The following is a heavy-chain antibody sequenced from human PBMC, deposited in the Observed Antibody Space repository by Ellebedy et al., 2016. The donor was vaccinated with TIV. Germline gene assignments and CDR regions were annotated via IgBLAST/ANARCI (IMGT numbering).Heavy chain of an antibody. CDR1: GGTFSSYA. CDR3: ASAPRGVRGVIRIYYYYGMDV. Sequence: SVKVSCXASGGTFSSYAISWVRQAPGQGLEWMGGIIPIFGTANYAQKFQGRVTITADESTSTAYMELSSLRSEDTAVYYCASAPRGVRGVIRIYYYYGMDVWGQGTTVTVSS. D-gene: IGHD3-10*01. J-gene: IGHJ6*02. CDR2: IIPIFGTA. V-gene: IGHV1-69*13.